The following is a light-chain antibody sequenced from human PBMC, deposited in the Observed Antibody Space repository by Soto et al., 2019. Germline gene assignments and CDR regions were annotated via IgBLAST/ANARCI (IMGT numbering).Light chain of an antibody. CDR1: QGIGSW. J-gene: IGKJ1*01. CDR2: AAS. V-gene: IGKV1-12*01. Sequence: DIQMTQSPSSVSASVGDRVTITCRASQGIGSWLAWYQQKPGKAPNLLIYAASNLQSGVPSRFSGSGSGTDFTLTISSLQPEDFVAYYCQQANSFPWTFGQGTKVEIK. CDR3: QQANSFPWT.